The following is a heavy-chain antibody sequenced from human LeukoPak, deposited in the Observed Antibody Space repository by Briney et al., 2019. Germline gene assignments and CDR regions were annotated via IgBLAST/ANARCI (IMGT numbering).Heavy chain of an antibody. V-gene: IGHV3-7*01. J-gene: IGHJ4*02. CDR1: GFTFSSYW. CDR2: IKQDGSEK. Sequence: GGSLRLSCAASGFTFSSYWMSWVRQAPGKGLEWVANIKQDGSEKYYVDSVKGRFTISRDNAKNSLYLQMNSLRAEDTAVYYCARVESYSSSFDYFDYWGQGTLVTVSS. D-gene: IGHD6-6*01. CDR3: ARVESYSSSFDYFDY.